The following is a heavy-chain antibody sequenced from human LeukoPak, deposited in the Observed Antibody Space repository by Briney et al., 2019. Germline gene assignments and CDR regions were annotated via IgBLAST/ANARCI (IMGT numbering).Heavy chain of an antibody. CDR3: WRHMSSGTYPMDL. J-gene: IGHJ6*02. CDR2: IYYSGST. Sequence: KTSETLSLTCTVSGGSISSHYWSWIRQPPGKGLEWIAYIYYSGSTNYNPSLQSRVTISVDTSKNQLSLKVSSVTAADTAVYYCWRHMSSGTYPMDLWGQGTTVTVSS. D-gene: IGHD1-26*01. V-gene: IGHV4-59*08. CDR1: GGSISSHY.